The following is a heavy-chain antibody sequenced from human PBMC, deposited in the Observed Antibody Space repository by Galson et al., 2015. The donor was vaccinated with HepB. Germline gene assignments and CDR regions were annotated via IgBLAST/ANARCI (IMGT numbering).Heavy chain of an antibody. CDR3: TRHGESAGGTPYYYSMDV. CDR2: IRSKANNYAT. D-gene: IGHD6-13*01. CDR1: GFTFSGAG. J-gene: IGHJ6*04. Sequence: SLRLSCAASGFTFSGAGMYWVRQASGKGLEWVGRIRSKANNYATAYAASVKGRFTISRDDSKNTAYLQMNSLKTEDTAVYYCTRHGESAGGTPYYYSMDVWGKGTTVTVSS. V-gene: IGHV3-73*01.